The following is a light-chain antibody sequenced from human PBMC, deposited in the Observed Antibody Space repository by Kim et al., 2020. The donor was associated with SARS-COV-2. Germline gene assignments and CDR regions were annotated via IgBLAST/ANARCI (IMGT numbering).Light chain of an antibody. CDR3: AAWDDRLKEV. CDR2: DND. V-gene: IGLV1-44*01. J-gene: IGLJ2*01. CDR1: KSNIGSNT. Sequence: QSVLTQPPSASGTPGQRVTIPCSGSKSNIGSNTVNWYQQLPGTAPKLLIYDNDQRPSRVPDRFSGSKSGTSASLAINGLQSGDEAIYHCAAWDDRLKEVFGGGTQLTVL.